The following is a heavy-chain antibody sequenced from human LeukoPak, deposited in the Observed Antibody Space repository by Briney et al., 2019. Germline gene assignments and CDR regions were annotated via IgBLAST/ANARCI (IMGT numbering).Heavy chain of an antibody. J-gene: IGHJ4*02. V-gene: IGHV4-59*01. Sequence: SETLSLTCSVSGASISSYYWSWIRQPPGKGPEWIGYIYYSGNTGSTHYNPSLKSRVTISVDTSKNQFSLKLSSLTAADTAVYYCASGPYPAAGTDHQFDYWGQGILVTVFS. CDR1: GASISSYY. CDR2: IYYSGNTGST. CDR3: ASGPYPAAGTDHQFDY. D-gene: IGHD6-13*01.